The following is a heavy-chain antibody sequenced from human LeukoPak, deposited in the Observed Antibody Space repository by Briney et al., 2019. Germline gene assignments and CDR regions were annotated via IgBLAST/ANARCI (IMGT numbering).Heavy chain of an antibody. J-gene: IGHJ5*02. V-gene: IGHV1-46*01. Sequence: ASVKVSCKASGYTFTSYYMHWVRQAPGQGLEWMGIINPSGGSTSYAQKFRGRVTMTRDTSTSTVYMELSSLRSEDTAVYYCARDWGVVVPAADQPYNWFDPWGQGTLVTVSS. CDR3: ARDWGVVVPAADQPYNWFDP. CDR1: GYTFTSYY. CDR2: INPSGGST. D-gene: IGHD2-2*01.